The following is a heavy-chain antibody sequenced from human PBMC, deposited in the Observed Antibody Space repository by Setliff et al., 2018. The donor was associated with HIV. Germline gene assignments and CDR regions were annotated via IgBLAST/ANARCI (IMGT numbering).Heavy chain of an antibody. CDR3: ARAVSGWYARKPSFDY. CDR1: GGTFSSYA. D-gene: IGHD6-19*01. CDR2: IIPILGIA. J-gene: IGHJ4*02. Sequence: GASVKVSCKASGGTFSSYAISWVRQAPGQGLEWMGGIIPILGIANYAQKFQGRVTITADKSTSTAYTELSSLRSEDTAVYYCARAVSGWYARKPSFDYWGQGTLVTVSS. V-gene: IGHV1-69*10.